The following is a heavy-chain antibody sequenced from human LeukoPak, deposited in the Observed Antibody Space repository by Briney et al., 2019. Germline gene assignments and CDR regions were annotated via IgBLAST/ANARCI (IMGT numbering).Heavy chain of an antibody. CDR1: GFTFSDYY. V-gene: IGHV3-11*01. CDR3: ARAYCGGGGYSGQPVPGSWFDP. Sequence: GGSLRLSCAASGFTFSDYYMSWIRQAPGKGLEWVSYISRSSTTIYYADSVRGRFIISRDNAKNSLYLQMNSLRAEDTAVYYCARAYCGGGGYSGQPVPGSWFDPWGQGTLVTVSS. J-gene: IGHJ5*02. CDR2: ISRSSTTI. D-gene: IGHD2-21*02.